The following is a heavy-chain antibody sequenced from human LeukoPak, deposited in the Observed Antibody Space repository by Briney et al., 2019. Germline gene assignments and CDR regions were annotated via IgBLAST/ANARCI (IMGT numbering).Heavy chain of an antibody. CDR3: AREEGALLSDYMDV. J-gene: IGHJ6*03. V-gene: IGHV4-61*02. D-gene: IGHD2-2*01. CDR1: GGSISSGSYY. Sequence: SETLSLTCTVSGGSISSGSYYWSWIRQPAGKGLEWIGRMYTSGSTNYNPSLKSRVTISVDTSKNQFSLKLSSVTAADTAVYYCAREEGALLSDYMDVWGKGTTVTVSS. CDR2: MYTSGST.